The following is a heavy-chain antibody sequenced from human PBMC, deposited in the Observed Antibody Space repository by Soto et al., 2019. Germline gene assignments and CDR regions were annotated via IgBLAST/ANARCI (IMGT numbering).Heavy chain of an antibody. CDR2: MNPKSGNT. Sequence: QVQLVQSGAEVKKPGDSVKVSCKASGYTFTSYDINWVRQATGQGLEWMGWMNPKSGNTGYAQKFQGRVTMTRSTTLSTAYMELSSLRSEDTAVYYCARKVVPDIVRMVSAQDGLDIWCQGTMVTVAS. CDR3: ARKVVPDIVRMVSAQDGLDI. V-gene: IGHV1-8*01. J-gene: IGHJ3*02. D-gene: IGHD2-8*01. CDR1: GYTFTSYD.